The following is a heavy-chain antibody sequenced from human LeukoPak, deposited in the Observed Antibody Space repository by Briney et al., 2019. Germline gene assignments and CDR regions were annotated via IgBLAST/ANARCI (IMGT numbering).Heavy chain of an antibody. Sequence: SGPTLVNPTQTLTLTCTFSGFLLSTSGVGVGRIRQPPGKALEWLALIYWDDNKRYSPSLKNRLTITKDTSKNQVVLKMTNLDPVDTATYYCAHWESGYFHLWGRGTLVTVSS. D-gene: IGHD1-26*01. CDR2: IYWDDNK. V-gene: IGHV2-5*02. CDR1: GFLLSTSGVG. J-gene: IGHJ2*01. CDR3: AHWESGYFHL.